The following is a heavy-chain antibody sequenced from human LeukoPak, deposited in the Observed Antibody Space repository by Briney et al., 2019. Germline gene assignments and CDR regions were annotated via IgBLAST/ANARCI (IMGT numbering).Heavy chain of an antibody. CDR1: GGSISSSSYY. V-gene: IGHV4-39*01. Sequence: PSETLSLTCTVSGGSISSSSYYWGWIRQPPGKGLEWIGSIYYSGSTYYNPSLKSRVTISVDTSKNQFSLKLSSVTAADTAVYYCARWFTIFGVAYFDYWGQGTLVTVSS. J-gene: IGHJ4*02. D-gene: IGHD3-3*01. CDR2: IYYSGST. CDR3: ARWFTIFGVAYFDY.